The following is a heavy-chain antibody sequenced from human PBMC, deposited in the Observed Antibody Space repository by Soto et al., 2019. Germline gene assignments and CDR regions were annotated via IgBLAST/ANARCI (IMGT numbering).Heavy chain of an antibody. CDR2: IYYSGST. Sequence: PSETLSLTCTVSGGSISSSSYYWGWIRQPPGKGQEWIGSIYYSGSTYYNPSLKSRVTISVDTSKNQFSLKLSSVTAADMAVYYCSRVARIAVAGTPGSYYYYGMDVWGQGTTVTVSS. CDR1: GGSISSSSYY. D-gene: IGHD6-19*01. J-gene: IGHJ6*02. V-gene: IGHV4-39*01. CDR3: SRVARIAVAGTPGSYYYYGMDV.